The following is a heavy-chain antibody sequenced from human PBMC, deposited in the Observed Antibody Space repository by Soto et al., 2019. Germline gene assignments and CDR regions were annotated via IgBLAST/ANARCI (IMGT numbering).Heavy chain of an antibody. CDR3: ARGGLGYCSGGSCYSAELSRYYYGMDV. CDR1: GGSISSGGYY. D-gene: IGHD2-15*01. J-gene: IGHJ6*02. Sequence: QVQLQESGPGLVKPSQTLSLTCTVSGGSISSGGYYWSWIRQHPGKGLEWIGYIYYSGATYYNPSLKGRVTISVATSKNQFSLKLSSVTAADTAVYYCARGGLGYCSGGSCYSAELSRYYYGMDVWGQGTTVTVSS. V-gene: IGHV4-31*03. CDR2: IYYSGAT.